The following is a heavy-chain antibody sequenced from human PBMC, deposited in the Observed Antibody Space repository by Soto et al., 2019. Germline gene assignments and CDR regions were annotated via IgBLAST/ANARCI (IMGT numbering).Heavy chain of an antibody. J-gene: IGHJ3*02. CDR2: TNHSGST. CDR3: ARLLWFGEYNAFDI. Sequence: SETLSLTCAVYGGSFSGYYWSWIRQPPGKGLEWIGETNHSGSTNYNPSLKSRVTISVDTSKNQFSLKLSSVTAADTAVYYCARLLWFGEYNAFDIWGQGTMVTVSS. D-gene: IGHD3-10*01. CDR1: GGSFSGYY. V-gene: IGHV4-34*01.